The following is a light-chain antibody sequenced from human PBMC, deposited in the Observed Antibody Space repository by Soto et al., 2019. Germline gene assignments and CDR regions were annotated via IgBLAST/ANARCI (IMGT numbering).Light chain of an antibody. Sequence: DIVMTQSPDSLAVSLGERATINCKSSQSVLYSPNNKNYLAWYQQKPGQAPRLLIYGASTRATGIPARFSGSGSGTEFTLTISSLQSEDFAVYYCQQYNNWPPWTFGQGTKVDTK. J-gene: IGKJ1*01. CDR2: GAS. CDR3: QQYNNWPPWT. V-gene: IGKV4-1*01. CDR1: QSVLYSPNNKNY.